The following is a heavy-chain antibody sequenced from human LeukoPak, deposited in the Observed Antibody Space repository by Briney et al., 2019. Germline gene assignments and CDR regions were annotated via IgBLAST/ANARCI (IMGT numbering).Heavy chain of an antibody. Sequence: PVKVSCKASGGTFSSYAISWVRQAPGQGLEWMGGIIPIFGTANYAQKFQGRVTITTDESTSTAYMELSSLRSEDTAVYYCAIYSEYYDFWSGHNWFDPWGQGTLVTVSS. CDR3: AIYSEYYDFWSGHNWFDP. CDR1: GGTFSSYA. D-gene: IGHD3-3*01. V-gene: IGHV1-69*05. CDR2: IIPIFGTA. J-gene: IGHJ5*02.